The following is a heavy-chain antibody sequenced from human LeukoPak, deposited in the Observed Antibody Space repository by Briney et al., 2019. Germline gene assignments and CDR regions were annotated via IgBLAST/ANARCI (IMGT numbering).Heavy chain of an antibody. CDR2: ISSSGGTV. J-gene: IGHJ4*02. CDR3: AGDLPH. V-gene: IGHV3-48*03. Sequence: PGGSLRLSCAPSGFTLSSYEMSWVRQAPGKGLEWVSYISSSGGTVKYADSVKGRFTISRDNAKNSLYLQMNSLRAEDTAVYYCAGDLPHWGQGTLVTVSS. CDR1: GFTLSSYE.